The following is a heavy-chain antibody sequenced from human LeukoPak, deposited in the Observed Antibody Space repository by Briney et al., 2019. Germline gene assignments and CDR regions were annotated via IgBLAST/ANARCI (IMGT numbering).Heavy chain of an antibody. CDR1: GYTFTGYY. CDR2: INPNSGGT. V-gene: IGHV1-2*02. J-gene: IGHJ5*02. D-gene: IGHD5-12*01. Sequence: ASVKVSCKASGYTFTGYYMHWVRQAAGQGLEWMGWINPNSGGTNYAQKFQGRVTMTRDTSISTAYMELSRLRSDDTAVYYCARTDIVATSWFDPWGQGTLVTVSS. CDR3: ARTDIVATSWFDP.